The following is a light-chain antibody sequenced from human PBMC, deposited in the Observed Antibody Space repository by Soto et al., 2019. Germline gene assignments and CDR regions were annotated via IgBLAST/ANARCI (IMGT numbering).Light chain of an antibody. Sequence: QSVLTQPASVSGSPGQSITISCTGTSSDVGGYNYVSWYQQHPGKAPKLMIYDVSNRPSGVSNRFSGSKSGNTASLTISGLHAEDEADYYCSSYTSSTVVFGGWTKLTVL. CDR1: SSDVGGYNY. J-gene: IGLJ2*01. V-gene: IGLV2-14*01. CDR2: DVS. CDR3: SSYTSSTVV.